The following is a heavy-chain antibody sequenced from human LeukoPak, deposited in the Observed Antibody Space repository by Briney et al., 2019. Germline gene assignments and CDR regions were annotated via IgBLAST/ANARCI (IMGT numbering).Heavy chain of an antibody. D-gene: IGHD2-15*01. J-gene: IGHJ4*02. CDR3: AKGYCSGGSCYLYYFDY. CDR1: GFTFSSDG. V-gene: IGHV3-23*01. CDR2: ISGNGDRT. Sequence: GGSLRLSCAASGFTFSSDGMSWVRQAPGKGLEWVSSISGNGDRTYYPDSVKGRFTISRDNSKNTLYLQMNSLRAEDTAVYYCAKGYCSGGSCYLYYFDYWGQGTLVTVSS.